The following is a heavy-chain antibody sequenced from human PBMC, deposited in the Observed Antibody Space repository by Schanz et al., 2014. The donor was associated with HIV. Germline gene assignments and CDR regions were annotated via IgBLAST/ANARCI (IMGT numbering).Heavy chain of an antibody. V-gene: IGHV1-2*02. J-gene: IGHJ6*02. D-gene: IGHD6-6*01. CDR2: INPNSGDT. CDR1: GYTFTAYY. Sequence: QVQLVQSGPEVSKPGTSVKVSCKASGYTFTAYYIHWVRQAPGQGLEWMGWINPNSGDTDYAQKFQGRVTMTRDTSISTAYMELSRLRSDDTAVYYCAREGTAARQFYYYGMDVWGQGTTVTVSS. CDR3: AREGTAARQFYYYGMDV.